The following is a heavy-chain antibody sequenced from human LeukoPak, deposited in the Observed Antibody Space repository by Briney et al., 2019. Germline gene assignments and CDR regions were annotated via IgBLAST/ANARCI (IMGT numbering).Heavy chain of an antibody. D-gene: IGHD6-13*01. J-gene: IGHJ4*02. CDR3: ARSSGYSSSYYLDY. CDR1: GYIFTGYS. V-gene: IGHV1-2*02. CDR2: IDPNTGGT. Sequence: ASVKVSCEASGYIFTGYSMRWVRQAPGQGLEWMGWIDPNTGGTNYAQKFQGTVTMTRDTSISTVYMELTSLSSDDTAVYYCARSSGYSSSYYLDYWGQGTLVTVSS.